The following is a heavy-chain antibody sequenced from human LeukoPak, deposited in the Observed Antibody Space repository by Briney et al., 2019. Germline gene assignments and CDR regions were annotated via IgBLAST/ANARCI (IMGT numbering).Heavy chain of an antibody. CDR1: GGSISSYY. V-gene: IGHV4-59*01. CDR2: IYYSGST. J-gene: IGHJ4*02. Sequence: PSETLSLTCTVSGGSISSYYWSWIRQPPGKGLEWIGDIYYSGSTSYNPPLKSRVTISVDTSKNQFSLKLTSVTAADTAFYYCARGRAIAARDYWGQGTLVTVSS. CDR3: ARGRAIAARDY. D-gene: IGHD6-6*01.